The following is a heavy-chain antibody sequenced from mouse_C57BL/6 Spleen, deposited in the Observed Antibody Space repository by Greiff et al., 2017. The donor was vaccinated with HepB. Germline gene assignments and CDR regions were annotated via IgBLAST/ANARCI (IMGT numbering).Heavy chain of an antibody. J-gene: IGHJ2*01. CDR2: ISGGGGNT. CDR3: ARHEEAGTAYFDY. Sequence: EVMLVESGGGLVKPGGSLKLSCAASGFTFSSYTMSWVRQTPEKRLEWVATISGGGGNTYYPDSVKGRFTISRDNAKNTLYLQMSSLRSEDTALYYCARHEEAGTAYFDYWGQGTTLTVSS. V-gene: IGHV5-9*01. CDR1: GFTFSSYT. D-gene: IGHD4-1*01.